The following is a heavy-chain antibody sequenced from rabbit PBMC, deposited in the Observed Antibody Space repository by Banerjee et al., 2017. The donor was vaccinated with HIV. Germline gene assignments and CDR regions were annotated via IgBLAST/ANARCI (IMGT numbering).Heavy chain of an antibody. Sequence: QSLEESGGDLVKLGASLTLTCTASGVSFSSNHYMCCVRQAPGKGLEWIACIEGGSSTFSYFASWAKGRFTCSKASSTTVTLQMTSLTAADTATYFCARDSGSSFSSYGMDLWGPGTLVTVS. CDR2: IEGGSSTFS. CDR3: ARDSGSSFSSYGMDL. D-gene: IGHD8-1*01. J-gene: IGHJ6*01. V-gene: IGHV1S40*01. CDR1: GVSFSSNHY.